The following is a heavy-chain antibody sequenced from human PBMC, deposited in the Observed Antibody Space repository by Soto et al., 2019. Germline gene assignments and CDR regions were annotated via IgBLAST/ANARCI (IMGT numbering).Heavy chain of an antibody. Sequence: GESLKISCKGSGYSFASYWIGWVRQMPGKGLEWMGIIYPGDSDTRYSPSFQGQVTISADKSISTAYLQWSSLKASDTAMYYCARRSIAARRYYGMDVWGQGTTVTVSS. CDR2: IYPGDSDT. V-gene: IGHV5-51*01. CDR3: ARRSIAARRYYGMDV. J-gene: IGHJ6*02. CDR1: GYSFASYW. D-gene: IGHD6-6*01.